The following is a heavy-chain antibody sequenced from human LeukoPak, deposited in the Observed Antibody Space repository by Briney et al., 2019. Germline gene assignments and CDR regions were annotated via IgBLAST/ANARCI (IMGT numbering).Heavy chain of an antibody. CDR3: ARGGGSFDY. V-gene: IGHV3-7*03. D-gene: IGHD3-16*01. J-gene: IGHJ4*01. Sequence: PGGSLRLSCAASGFTFNTYWMNWVRQAPGKGLEWVANIKQDGSEKYYVDSVKGRFTISRDNSKNTLYLQMNSLRAEDMAVYYCARGGGSFDYWGQEPWSPSPQ. CDR1: GFTFNTYW. CDR2: IKQDGSEK.